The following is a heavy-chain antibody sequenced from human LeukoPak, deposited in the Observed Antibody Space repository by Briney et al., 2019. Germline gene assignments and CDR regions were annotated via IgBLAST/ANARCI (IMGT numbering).Heavy chain of an antibody. D-gene: IGHD2-2*01. J-gene: IGHJ3*02. CDR3: ARGPYCSSTSCYPPDAFDI. V-gene: IGHV3-33*01. CDR2: ISYDGSNK. CDR1: GFSFRSYG. Sequence: GGSLRLSCAASGFSFRSYGMHWVRQAPGTGLEWVVVISYDGSNKYYADSVKGRFTTSRDNSKNTLYLQINSLRAEDTAVYYCARGPYCSSTSCYPPDAFDIWGQGTAVTVSS.